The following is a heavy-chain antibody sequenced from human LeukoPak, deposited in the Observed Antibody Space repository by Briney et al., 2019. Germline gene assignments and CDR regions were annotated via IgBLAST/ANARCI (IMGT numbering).Heavy chain of an antibody. CDR3: ARTPLTAMVRFDY. CDR2: ISYDGSNK. Sequence: GGSLRLSCAASGFSFSTFVMHWVRQAPGKGLEWVAVISYDGSNKYYADSVKGRFTISRDNSKNTLYLQMNSLRAEDTAVCYCARTPLTAMVRFDYWGQGTLVTVSS. J-gene: IGHJ4*02. D-gene: IGHD5-18*01. V-gene: IGHV3-30*19. CDR1: GFSFSTFV.